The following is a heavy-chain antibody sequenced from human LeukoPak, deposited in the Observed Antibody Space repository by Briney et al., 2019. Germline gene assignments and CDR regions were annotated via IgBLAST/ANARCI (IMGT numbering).Heavy chain of an antibody. CDR3: ARDYDFEDY. D-gene: IGHD3-3*01. CDR1: GFIFNRYW. J-gene: IGHJ4*02. V-gene: IGHV3-74*01. Sequence: GGSLRLSCAASGFIFNRYWMHWVRQAPGKGLVWVSHINSDGRSTNYADSVKGRFTISRDNAKNTLHLQMNSLRAEDTAVYYCARDYDFEDYWGQGTLVTVSS. CDR2: INSDGRST.